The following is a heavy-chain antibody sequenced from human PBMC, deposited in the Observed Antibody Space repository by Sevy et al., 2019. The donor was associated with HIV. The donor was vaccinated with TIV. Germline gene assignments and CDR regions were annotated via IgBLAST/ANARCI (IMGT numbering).Heavy chain of an antibody. D-gene: IGHD3-22*01. Sequence: GGSLRLSCAASGFTFNTHVMNWVRQAPGKGREWVSSISGFGNTYYADSVRGRFTISRDNAKNTLYLQMNSLRADDTAVYYCEKVLNPALESMMEVTVRSLKGFDVWGQGTMVTVSS. CDR2: ISGFGNT. J-gene: IGHJ3*01. V-gene: IGHV3-23*01. CDR1: GFTFNTHV. CDR3: EKVLNPALESMMEVTVRSLKGFDV.